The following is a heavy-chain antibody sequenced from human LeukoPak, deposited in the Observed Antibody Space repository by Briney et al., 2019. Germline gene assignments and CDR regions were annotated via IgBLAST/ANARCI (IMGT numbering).Heavy chain of an antibody. V-gene: IGHV3-48*01. CDR2: ISSSSSTI. CDR3: ARGAVGAYYYYYYMDV. Sequence: GGSLRLSCAASGFTFSSYSMNWVRQAPGKGLEWVSYISSSSSTIYYADSVKGRFTISRDNAKSSLYLQMNSLRAEDTAVYYCARGAVGAYYYYYYMDVWGKGTTVTVSS. D-gene: IGHD1-26*01. CDR1: GFTFSSYS. J-gene: IGHJ6*03.